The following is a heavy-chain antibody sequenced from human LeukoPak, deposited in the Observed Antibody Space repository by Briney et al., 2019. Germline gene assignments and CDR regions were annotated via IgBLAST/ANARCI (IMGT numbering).Heavy chain of an antibody. D-gene: IGHD3-16*02. CDR1: GSSFTNYY. V-gene: IGHV4-4*07. CDR2: INTKGST. Sequence: SSETLSLTCTVSGSSFTNYYWSWIRQPAGEGLEWIGHINTKGSTSSNPSLKSPVIMSVDTSKNQFSLKLTSVTGADTAVYYCARERVDYVWGNYRYWDYWGQGILVTVSS. CDR3: ARERVDYVWGNYRYWDY. J-gene: IGHJ4*02.